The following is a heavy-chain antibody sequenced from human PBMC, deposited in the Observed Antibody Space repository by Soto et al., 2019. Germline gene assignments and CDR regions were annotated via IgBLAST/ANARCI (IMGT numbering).Heavy chain of an antibody. V-gene: IGHV3-66*01. J-gene: IGHJ4*02. CDR2: IYSGGST. CDR3: ARDRLTGDSDY. Sequence: ESGGGLVQPGGSLRLSCAASGFTVSSNYMSWVRQAPGKGLEWVSVIYSGGSTYYADSVKGRFTISRDNSKNTLYLQMNSLRAEDTAVYYCARDRLTGDSDYWGQGTLVTVSS. D-gene: IGHD7-27*01. CDR1: GFTVSSNY.